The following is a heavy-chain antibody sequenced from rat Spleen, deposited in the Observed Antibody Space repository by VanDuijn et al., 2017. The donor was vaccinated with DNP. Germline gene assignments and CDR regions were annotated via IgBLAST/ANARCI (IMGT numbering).Heavy chain of an antibody. J-gene: IGHJ2*01. Sequence: EVQLVESGGGLVQPGRSLKLSCAASGFTFSDYYMAWVRQAPTKGLEWVAYISYDGSHSNYGDSVKGRFTISRDNAKSTLYLQMNSLRSEDTATYHCVRPHYYYGSYPQYWGQGVMVTVTS. CDR1: GFTFSDYY. D-gene: IGHD1-12*02. CDR3: VRPHYYYGSYPQY. V-gene: IGHV5-22*01. CDR2: ISYDGSHS.